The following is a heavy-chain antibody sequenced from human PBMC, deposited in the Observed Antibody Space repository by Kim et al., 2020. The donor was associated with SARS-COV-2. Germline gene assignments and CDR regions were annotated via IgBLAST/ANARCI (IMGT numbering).Heavy chain of an antibody. J-gene: IGHJ4*02. CDR2: IDGSDGTT. Sequence: GGSLRLSCTTSGFTFTSYAMSWVRQAPGKGLEWVSSIDGSDGTTYYVDSVKGRFTISRDNSKSTLYLQMSTLRADDTAVYYCMKGGWGWIWDHWGQGTLVTVSS. CDR3: MKGGWGWIWDH. D-gene: IGHD2-2*03. V-gene: IGHV3-23*01. CDR1: GFTFTSYA.